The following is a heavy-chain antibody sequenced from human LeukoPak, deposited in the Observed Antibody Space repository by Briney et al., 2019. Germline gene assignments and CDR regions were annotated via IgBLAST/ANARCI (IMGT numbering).Heavy chain of an antibody. CDR1: GGSFSGYY. CDR2: INHSGST. J-gene: IGHJ6*03. CDR3: ARAAIVVVPAAPYYYYMDV. D-gene: IGHD2-2*01. Sequence: KPSETLSLTCAVYGGSFSGYYWSWIRQPPGKGLEWIGEINHSGSTNYNPSLKSRVIISVDPSKNQFSLKLGSVTAADTAVYYCARAAIVVVPAAPYYYYMDVWGKGTTVTVP. V-gene: IGHV4-34*01.